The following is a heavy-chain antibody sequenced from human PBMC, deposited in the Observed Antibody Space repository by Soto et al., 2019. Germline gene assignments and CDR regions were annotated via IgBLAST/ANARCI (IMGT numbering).Heavy chain of an antibody. CDR2: IHSDGSTT. V-gene: IGHV3-74*01. CDR1: GFTFNYYW. J-gene: IGHJ3*01. D-gene: IGHD2-21*02. Sequence: EVQLVESEGGLVQRGGSLRLSCAASGFTFNYYWMHWVRQAPGQGLGWVSHIHSDGSTTTYADSVKGRFTISRDNAKNTLYLHMNSLRAEDTAVYYCVRGDKGGFDLWGQGTTVTASS. CDR3: VRGDKGGFDL.